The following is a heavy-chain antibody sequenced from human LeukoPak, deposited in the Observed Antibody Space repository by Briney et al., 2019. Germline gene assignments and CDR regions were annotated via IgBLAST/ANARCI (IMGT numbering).Heavy chain of an antibody. CDR1: GYTFTSYG. V-gene: IGHV1-18*01. CDR2: ISAYNGNT. Sequence: GASVKVSCKASGYTFTSYGISWVRQAPGQGLEWMGWISAYNGNTNYAQKLQGRVTMTTDTSTSTAYMELRSLRSDDTAVYYCARGPYYYDSSGFRLPPWGAFDIWGQGTMVTVSS. CDR3: ARGPYYYDSSGFRLPPWGAFDI. D-gene: IGHD3-22*01. J-gene: IGHJ3*02.